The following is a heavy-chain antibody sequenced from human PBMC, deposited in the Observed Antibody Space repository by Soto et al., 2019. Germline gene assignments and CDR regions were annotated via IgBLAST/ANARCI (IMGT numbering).Heavy chain of an antibody. CDR3: ARDPRQGWLQSEPAFDI. D-gene: IGHD5-12*01. V-gene: IGHV1-69*12. Sequence: QVLLVQSGAEVKKPGSSVKVSCKASGGTFSSYAISWVRQAPGQGLEWMGGIIPIFGTANYAQKFQGRVTITADESTSTAYMELSSLRSEDTAVYYCARDPRQGWLQSEPAFDIWGQGTMVTVSS. J-gene: IGHJ3*02. CDR1: GGTFSSYA. CDR2: IIPIFGTA.